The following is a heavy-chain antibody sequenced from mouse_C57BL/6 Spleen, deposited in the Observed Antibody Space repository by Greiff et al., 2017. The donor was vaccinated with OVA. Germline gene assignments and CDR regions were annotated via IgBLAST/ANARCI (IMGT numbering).Heavy chain of an antibody. V-gene: IGHV1-53*01. CDR2: INPSNGGT. CDR3: ARGNYYDSSYGYAMDD. D-gene: IGHD1-1*01. CDR1: GYTFTSYW. Sequence: QVQLQQPGTELVKPGASVKLSCKASGYTFTSYWMHWVKQRPGQGLEWIGNINPSNGGTNYNEKFKSKATLTVDKSSSTAYMQLSSLTSEDAAVYYCARGNYYDSSYGYAMDDWGKGTSVTVSS. J-gene: IGHJ4*01.